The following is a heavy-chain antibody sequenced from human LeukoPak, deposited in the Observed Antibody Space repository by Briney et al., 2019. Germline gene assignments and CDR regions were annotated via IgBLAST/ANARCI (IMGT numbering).Heavy chain of an antibody. Sequence: SETLSLTCTVSGGSIRSSSYYWGWIRQPPGKGLEWIGTIYYSGVTYYNPSLRSRVTISVDTSKNQFSLKLTSVTAADTAVYYCARRTGYYYGMDAWGQGTTVTVSS. CDR2: IYYSGVT. CDR3: ARRTGYYYGMDA. V-gene: IGHV4-39*07. CDR1: GGSIRSSSYY. J-gene: IGHJ6*02.